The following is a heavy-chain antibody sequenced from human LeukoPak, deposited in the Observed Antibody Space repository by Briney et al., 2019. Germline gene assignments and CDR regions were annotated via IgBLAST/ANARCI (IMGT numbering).Heavy chain of an antibody. V-gene: IGHV3-23*01. J-gene: IGHJ4*02. Sequence: GGSLRLSCAASGFTFSSYAMSWVRQALGKGLEWVSAISGSGGSTYYADSVKGRFTISRDNSKNTLYLQMNSLRAEDTAVYYCAKSINNYGDINYFDYWGQGTLVTVSS. CDR3: AKSINNYGDINYFDY. CDR2: ISGSGGST. D-gene: IGHD4-17*01. CDR1: GFTFSSYA.